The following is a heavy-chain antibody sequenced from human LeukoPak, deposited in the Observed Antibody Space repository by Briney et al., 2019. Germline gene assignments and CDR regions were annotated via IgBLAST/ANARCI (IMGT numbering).Heavy chain of an antibody. V-gene: IGHV4-4*07. CDR3: ARQKPSTFRQYGRGRPFDY. Sequence: PSETLSLTCTVSGDSISNYYWSWIRQPAGKGLEWIGRIYTSGSTNYNPSLKSRVTMSVDTSKNQFSLRLTSVTAADTAVYYCARQKPSTFRQYGRGRPFDYWGQGTLVTVSS. CDR1: GDSISNYY. D-gene: IGHD2-15*01. J-gene: IGHJ4*02. CDR2: IYTSGST.